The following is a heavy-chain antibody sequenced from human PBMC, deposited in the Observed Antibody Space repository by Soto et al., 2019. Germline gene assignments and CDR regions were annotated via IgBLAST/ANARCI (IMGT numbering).Heavy chain of an antibody. J-gene: IGHJ4*02. Sequence: PSQTLSLTCAISGDSVSSNSAAWNWIRQSPSRGLEWLGRTYYRSRWYNDYAVSVKGRISINPDTSKNQFSLQLNSVTPEDTAVYYCARDVGTTFPFEYWGQGTLVTVSS. D-gene: IGHD4-17*01. CDR3: ARDVGTTFPFEY. CDR2: TYYRSRWYN. CDR1: GDSVSSNSAA. V-gene: IGHV6-1*01.